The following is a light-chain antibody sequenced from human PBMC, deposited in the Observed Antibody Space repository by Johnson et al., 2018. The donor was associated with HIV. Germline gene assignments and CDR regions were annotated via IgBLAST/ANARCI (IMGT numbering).Light chain of an antibody. J-gene: IGLJ1*01. V-gene: IGLV1-51*01. Sequence: QSVLTQPPSVSAAPGQKVTISCSGSSSNIGNNYVSWYQQLPGTAPNLLIYENNKRPSGIPDRFSGSKSGTSATLGITGLKPGDEADYYCATWDSSLRVGFFGTGTKVTGL. CDR1: SSNIGNNY. CDR2: ENN. CDR3: ATWDSSLRVGF.